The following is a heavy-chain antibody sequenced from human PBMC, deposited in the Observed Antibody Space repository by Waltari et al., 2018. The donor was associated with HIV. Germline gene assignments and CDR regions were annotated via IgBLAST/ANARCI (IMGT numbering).Heavy chain of an antibody. V-gene: IGHV3-53*01. J-gene: IGHJ6*02. CDR1: GFSVATNY. CDR2: IYNNGNA. CDR3: ARMHRYYGSEQARYFYFGIDV. D-gene: IGHD3-10*01. Sequence: EVQLVESGGNFTQPGGSLGLSCAASGFSVATNYLSWVRQAPGKGLGGVSVIYNNGNAYYAESVKGRFTIFRDNSKNTLFLQMNNLRVDDTAVYYCARMHRYYGSEQARYFYFGIDVWGQGTTVIVSS.